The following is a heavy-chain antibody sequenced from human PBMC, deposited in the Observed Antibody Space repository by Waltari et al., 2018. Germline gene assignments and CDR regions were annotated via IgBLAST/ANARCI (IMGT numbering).Heavy chain of an antibody. J-gene: IGHJ4*02. Sequence: QVQLVQSGAEVKKPGSSVKVSCKASGGTFSSYAISWVRQAPGQGLEWMGGTIPIFGTANNAQQFQGRVTITADESTSTAYMELSSLRSEDTAVYYCASNGRLLEQWLASLDYWGQGTLVTVSS. CDR3: ASNGRLLEQWLASLDY. D-gene: IGHD6-19*01. CDR2: TIPIFGTA. V-gene: IGHV1-69*01. CDR1: GGTFSSYA.